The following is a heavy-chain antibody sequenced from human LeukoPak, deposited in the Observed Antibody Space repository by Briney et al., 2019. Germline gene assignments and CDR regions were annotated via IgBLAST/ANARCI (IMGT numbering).Heavy chain of an antibody. CDR2: IYYSGNT. D-gene: IGHD3-10*01. J-gene: IGHJ6*02. V-gene: IGHV4-59*01. CDR3: ARILWFGELHGMDV. CDR1: GASISSFY. Sequence: KPSETLSLTCTVSGASISSFYWTWIRQPPGKGLEWIGYIYYSGNTNYNPSLKSRVTISVDTSRNQFSLKLSSVTAADTAVYYCARILWFGELHGMDVWGQGTTVTVSS.